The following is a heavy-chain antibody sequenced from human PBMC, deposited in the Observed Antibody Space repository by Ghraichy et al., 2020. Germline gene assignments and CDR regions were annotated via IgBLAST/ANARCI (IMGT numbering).Heavy chain of an antibody. D-gene: IGHD1-20*01. J-gene: IGHJ4*02. CDR2: ISSTSAI. CDR3: ARDYNWAFDH. V-gene: IGHV3-48*02. CDR1: GFNFNNYA. Sequence: SCAASGFNFNNYAMNWVRQAPGKGLEWVSYISSTSAIYYADSVRGRFTISRDNAKNSLYLQMNSLRDEDAAVYYCARDYNWAFDHWGQGALVTVSS.